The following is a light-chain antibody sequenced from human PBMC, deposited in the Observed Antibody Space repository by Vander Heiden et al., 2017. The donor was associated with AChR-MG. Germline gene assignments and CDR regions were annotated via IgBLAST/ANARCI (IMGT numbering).Light chain of an antibody. CDR2: DAS. Sequence: EIVLTQSPATLSLSPGERATLPCRASQSVSSFLAWYQQKPGQSPRLLIYDASNRATGIPARFSGSGSGTDFTLTISSLEPEDFAVYYCQQGSNWPLTFGGGTKVEIK. J-gene: IGKJ4*01. CDR3: QQGSNWPLT. V-gene: IGKV3-11*01. CDR1: QSVSSF.